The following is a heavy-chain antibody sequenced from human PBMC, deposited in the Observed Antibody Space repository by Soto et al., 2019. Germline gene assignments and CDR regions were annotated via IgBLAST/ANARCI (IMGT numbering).Heavy chain of an antibody. J-gene: IGHJ1*01. CDR2: LYHSGTT. CDR3: ARGRGFYDSSGNRLDYFQY. V-gene: IGHV4-30-2*01. Sequence: PSETLSLTCAVSGGSISSGGYSWSWIRQPPGKGLEWIGYLYHSGTTYYNPSLKSRVTISVDRSKNQFSLNLSSVTAADTAVYYCARGRGFYDSSGNRLDYFQYWGQGTLVTVSS. CDR1: GGSISSGGYS. D-gene: IGHD3-22*01.